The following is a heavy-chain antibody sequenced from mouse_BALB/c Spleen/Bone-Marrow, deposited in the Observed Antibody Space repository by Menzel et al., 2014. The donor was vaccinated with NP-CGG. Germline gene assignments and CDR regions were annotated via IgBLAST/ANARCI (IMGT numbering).Heavy chain of an antibody. Sequence: QVQLQQSGAELVRPGASVKVSCKASGYTFTSYWINWVKQRPGQGLEWIGNIYPSDSYTNYNQNFKDKATLTVDKSSSTAYMQPSSPTSEDSAVYYCTRQYGNYYAMDYWGQGTSVTVSS. CDR3: TRQYGNYYAMDY. CDR1: GYTFTSYW. CDR2: IYPSDSYT. J-gene: IGHJ4*01. D-gene: IGHD2-10*02. V-gene: IGHV1-69*02.